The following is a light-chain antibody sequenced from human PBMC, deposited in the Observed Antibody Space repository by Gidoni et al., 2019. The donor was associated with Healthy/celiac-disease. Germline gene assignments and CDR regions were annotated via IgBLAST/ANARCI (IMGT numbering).Light chain of an antibody. V-gene: IGKV3-20*01. CDR1: QSVSSSY. CDR2: GAS. CDR3: QQYGSAGS. Sequence: EIVLTQSPGTLSLSPGERATLSCRASQSVSSSYLAWYQQKPGQAPRLLIYGASSRATGIPDRFSGSGSGTDFTLTISRLEPEDFAVYYCQQYGSAGSFGQGTKPEIK. J-gene: IGKJ2*04.